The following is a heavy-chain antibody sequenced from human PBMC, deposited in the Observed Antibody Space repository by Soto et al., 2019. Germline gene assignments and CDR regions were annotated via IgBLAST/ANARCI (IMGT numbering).Heavy chain of an antibody. CDR2: IYPGDSDT. V-gene: IGHV5-51*01. D-gene: IGHD4-4*01. J-gene: IGHJ6*02. CDR1: GYSFTSYW. Sequence: GESLKISCKGSGYSFTSYWIGWVRQMPGKGLEWMGIIYPGDSDTRYSPSFQGQVTISADKSISTAYLQWSSLKASDTAMYYCATNPNSNLDYYDYYGMDVWGQGTTVNVSS. CDR3: ATNPNSNLDYYDYYGMDV.